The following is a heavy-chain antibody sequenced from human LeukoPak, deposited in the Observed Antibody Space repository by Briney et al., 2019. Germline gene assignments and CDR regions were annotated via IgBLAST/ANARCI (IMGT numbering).Heavy chain of an antibody. CDR3: ARGRDGFNSLPFDY. V-gene: IGHV4-4*02. D-gene: IGHD5-24*01. CDR1: GGSISSSNW. Sequence: SGTLSLTCAVSGGSISSSNWWSWVRQPPGKGLEWIGEIYHSGSTNYNPSLKSRVTISVDKSKNQFSLKLSSVTAADTAVYYCARGRDGFNSLPFDYWGQGTLVTVSS. J-gene: IGHJ4*02. CDR2: IYHSGST.